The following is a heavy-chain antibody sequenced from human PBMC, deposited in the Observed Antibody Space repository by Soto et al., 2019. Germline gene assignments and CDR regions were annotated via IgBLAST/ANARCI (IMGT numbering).Heavy chain of an antibody. V-gene: IGHV3-21*01. CDR1: GFTFSSYS. J-gene: IGHJ4*02. CDR3: ARGVEENDS. CDR2: ISSSSSYI. Sequence: EVQLVESGGGLVKPGGSLRLSCAASGFTFSSYSMNWVRQTPGKGLEGVSSISSSSSYIYYADAVKGRFTISRENDKNSLYLQMNSLRAEDTAVYYCARGVEENDSWGQGTMVTVSS.